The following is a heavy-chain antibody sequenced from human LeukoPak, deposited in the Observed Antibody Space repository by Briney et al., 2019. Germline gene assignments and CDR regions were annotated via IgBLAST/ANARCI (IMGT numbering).Heavy chain of an antibody. CDR3: ARIPTDYYDSSGYRYFDY. CDR2: IYSGGST. J-gene: IGHJ4*02. Sequence: GRSLRLSCAASGFTVSSNYMSWVSQAPGKGLEWVSVIYSGGSTYYADSVKGRFTISRHNSKNTLYLQMNSLRAEDTAVYYCARIPTDYYDSSGYRYFDYWGQGTLVTVSS. CDR1: GFTVSSNY. D-gene: IGHD3-22*01. V-gene: IGHV3-53*04.